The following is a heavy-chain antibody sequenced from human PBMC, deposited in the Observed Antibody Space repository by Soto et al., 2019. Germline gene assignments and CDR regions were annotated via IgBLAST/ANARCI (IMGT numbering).Heavy chain of an antibody. CDR1: GGTFSSYA. V-gene: IGHV1-69*06. Sequence: SVKVSCKASGGTFSSYAISWVRQAPGQGLEWMGGIIPIFGTANYAQKFQGRVTITADKSTSTAYMELSSLRSEDTAVYYCARDDVDTDPAGWFDPWGQGTLVTVSS. J-gene: IGHJ5*02. CDR3: ARDDVDTDPAGWFDP. CDR2: IIPIFGTA. D-gene: IGHD5-18*01.